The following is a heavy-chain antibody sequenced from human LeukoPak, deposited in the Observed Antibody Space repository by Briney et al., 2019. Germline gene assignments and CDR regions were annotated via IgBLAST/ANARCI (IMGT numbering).Heavy chain of an antibody. CDR3: ASSTNLDY. D-gene: IGHD5/OR15-5a*01. CDR2: ISYDGSNK. V-gene: IGHV3-30*03. CDR1: GFTFSSYG. J-gene: IGHJ4*02. Sequence: GGSLRRSCAASGFTFSSYGMHWVRQAPGKGLEWVAVISYDGSNKYYADSVKGRFTISRDNSKNTLYLQMNSLRAEDTAVYYCASSTNLDYWGQGTLVTVSS.